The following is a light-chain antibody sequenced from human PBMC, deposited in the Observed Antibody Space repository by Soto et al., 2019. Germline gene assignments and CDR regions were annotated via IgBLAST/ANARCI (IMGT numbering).Light chain of an antibody. J-gene: IGKJ1*01. CDR1: QSISGA. V-gene: IGKV3-20*01. CDR2: GAS. Sequence: EIVLTQSPATLSLSPGERATLSCRASQSISGALAWYQQKPGQAPRLLIYGASTRATDVSDRFSGSGSGADFTLSISRLEPEDFAVYYCQQYGSSPPRTFGQGTKVDIK. CDR3: QQYGSSPPRT.